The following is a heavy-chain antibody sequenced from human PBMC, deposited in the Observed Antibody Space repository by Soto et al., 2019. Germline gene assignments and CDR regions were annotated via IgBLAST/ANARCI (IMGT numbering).Heavy chain of an antibody. J-gene: IGHJ5*02. CDR1: GYTFTGYY. CDR3: ARDLYSRSFTNWFDP. CDR2: INPNSGDT. Sequence: ASVKVSCKASGYTFTGYYMHWVRQAPGQGLEWMGWINPNSGDTNYAQKFQGWVTMTRDTSISTAYMELSRLRSDDTAVYYCARDLYSRSFTNWFDPWGQGTLVTSPQ. D-gene: IGHD6-6*01. V-gene: IGHV1-2*04.